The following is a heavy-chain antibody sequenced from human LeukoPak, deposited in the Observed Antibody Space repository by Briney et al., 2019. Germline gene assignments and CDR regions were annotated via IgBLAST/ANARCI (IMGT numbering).Heavy chain of an antibody. CDR2: IYYSGST. D-gene: IGHD3-22*01. CDR1: GGSISSSSYY. Sequence: SETLSLTCTVSGGSISSSSYYWGWLRQPPGKGLEWIGSIYYSGSTYYNPSLKSRVTISVDTSKNQFSLKLSSVTAADTAVYYCARQEWLLLFDYWGQGTLVTVSS. V-gene: IGHV4-39*01. CDR3: ARQEWLLLFDY. J-gene: IGHJ4*02.